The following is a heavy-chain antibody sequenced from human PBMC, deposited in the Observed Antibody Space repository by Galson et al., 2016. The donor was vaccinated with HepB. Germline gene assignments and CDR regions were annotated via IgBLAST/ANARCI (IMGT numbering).Heavy chain of an antibody. V-gene: IGHV3-9*01. CDR2: IDWNSGGI. CDR3: ARGGPVTGGITGWAWHLDV. CDR1: GFTFEDYA. D-gene: IGHD1-14*01. Sequence: SLRLSCAASGFTFEDYAMHWVRQVAGKGLEWVSGIDWNSGGIGYADSVKGRFTISRDNAKNSLYLQMNSLRAEDPALYYCARGGPVTGGITGWAWHLDVWGRGTLVSVS. J-gene: IGHJ2*01.